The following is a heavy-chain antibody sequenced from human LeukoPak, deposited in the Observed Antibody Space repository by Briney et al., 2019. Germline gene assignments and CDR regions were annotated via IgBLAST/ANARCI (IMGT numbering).Heavy chain of an antibody. Sequence: PRGSLRLSCAVSGFTFSYYWMHWVRQAPGEGLVWVSRINDDGRTTTYADSVKGRITISRDNAKNTLYLQMSSLRVEDTAVYYCARSGITMVGGASIGLLTFDIWGPGTMVTVSP. CDR2: INDDGRTT. CDR1: GFTFSYYW. J-gene: IGHJ3*02. CDR3: ARSGITMVGGASIGLLTFDI. D-gene: IGHD3-10*01. V-gene: IGHV3-74*03.